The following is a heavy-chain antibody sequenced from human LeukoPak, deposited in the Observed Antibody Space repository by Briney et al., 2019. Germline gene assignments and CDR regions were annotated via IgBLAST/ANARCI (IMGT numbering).Heavy chain of an antibody. Sequence: GGSLRVSCAASAFTFSSYAMSWVRQAPEKGLEWVSAISGTGGNTYYADSVKGRFTISRDNSKNTLYLQMNILRAEDTAVYYCARHIGYDFDYWGQGTLVTVSS. V-gene: IGHV3-23*01. D-gene: IGHD5-12*01. CDR3: ARHIGYDFDY. CDR2: ISGTGGNT. J-gene: IGHJ4*02. CDR1: AFTFSSYA.